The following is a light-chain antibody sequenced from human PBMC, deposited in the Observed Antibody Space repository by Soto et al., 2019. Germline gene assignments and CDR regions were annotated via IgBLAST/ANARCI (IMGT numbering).Light chain of an antibody. CDR2: GAS. Sequence: EVVLTQSPGTLSLSPGDRATLSCRASRSVSDNYLAWYQQKPGRAPRLLIFGASIRAIGVPDRFIGSASGTDFTLTITGLAPDDFAVYYCQQYDASSPLTFGGGTRVDMK. J-gene: IGKJ4*01. CDR3: QQYDASSPLT. V-gene: IGKV3-20*01. CDR1: RSVSDNY.